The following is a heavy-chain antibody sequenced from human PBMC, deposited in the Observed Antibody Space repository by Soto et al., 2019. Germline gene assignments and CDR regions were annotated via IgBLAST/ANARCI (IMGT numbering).Heavy chain of an antibody. CDR1: GFTFSSYA. J-gene: IGHJ4*02. D-gene: IGHD3-9*01. Sequence: GGSLRLSCAASGFTFSSYAMSWVRQAPGKGLEWVSAISGSGGSTYYADSVKGRFTISRDNSKNSLYLQMNSLRAEDTAVYYCAKAEFTDLTGYHFDYWGQGTLVTVSS. CDR3: AKAEFTDLTGYHFDY. CDR2: ISGSGGST. V-gene: IGHV3-23*01.